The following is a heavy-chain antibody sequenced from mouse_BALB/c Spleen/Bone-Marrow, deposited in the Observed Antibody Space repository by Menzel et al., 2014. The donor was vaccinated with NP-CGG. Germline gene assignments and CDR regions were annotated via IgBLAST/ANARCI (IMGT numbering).Heavy chain of an antibody. J-gene: IGHJ3*01. CDR1: GDSITSGY. Sequence: EVKLVESGPSLVKPSQTLFLTCSVTGDSITSGYWNWIRKFPGNKLEYMGYISYSGSTYYNPSLKSRISITRDTSKNQYYLQLNSVTTEDTATYYCARYYGSPWFAYWGQGTLVTVSA. D-gene: IGHD1-1*01. CDR2: ISYSGST. V-gene: IGHV3-8*02. CDR3: ARYYGSPWFAY.